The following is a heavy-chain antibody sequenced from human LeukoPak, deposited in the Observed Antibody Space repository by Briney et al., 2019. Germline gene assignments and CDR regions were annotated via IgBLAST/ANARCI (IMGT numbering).Heavy chain of an antibody. Sequence: SQTLSLTCTVSGGSISSYYWSWIRQPPGKGLEWIGYIYYSGSTNYNPSLKSRVTISVDTSKNQFSLTLSSVTAADTAVYYCARIIAAQYFDYWGQGTLVTVSP. D-gene: IGHD2-21*01. CDR3: ARIIAAQYFDY. CDR2: IYYSGST. J-gene: IGHJ4*02. V-gene: IGHV4-59*12. CDR1: GGSISSYY.